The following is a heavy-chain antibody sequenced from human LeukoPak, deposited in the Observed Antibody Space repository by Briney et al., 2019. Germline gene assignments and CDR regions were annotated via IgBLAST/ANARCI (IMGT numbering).Heavy chain of an antibody. Sequence: GGSLRLSCAASGFTFSDYYMSWIRQAPGKGLEWVSYISSSGSTIYYADSVKGRFTISRDNAKNSLYFQMNSLRAEDTAVYYCARAPEDDYIWGSYLAGAFDIWGQGTMVTVSS. V-gene: IGHV3-11*01. CDR1: GFTFSDYY. D-gene: IGHD3-16*02. J-gene: IGHJ3*02. CDR2: ISSSGSTI. CDR3: ARAPEDDYIWGSYLAGAFDI.